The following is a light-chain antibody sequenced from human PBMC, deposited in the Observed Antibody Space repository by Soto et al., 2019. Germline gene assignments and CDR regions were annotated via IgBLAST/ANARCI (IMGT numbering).Light chain of an antibody. CDR2: KAS. CDR1: QTISSW. V-gene: IGKV1-5*03. Sequence: DIQMTQSPSTLSASVGDRITLTVRASQTISSWLAWYQQKPGKAPKLLIYKASTLKSGVPSRFSGSGSGTEFTLTISSLQPDDFATYYCQHYNSYSEAFGQGTKVDIK. CDR3: QHYNSYSEA. J-gene: IGKJ1*01.